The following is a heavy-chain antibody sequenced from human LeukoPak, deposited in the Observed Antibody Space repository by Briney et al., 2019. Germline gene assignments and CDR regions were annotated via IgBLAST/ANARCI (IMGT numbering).Heavy chain of an antibody. D-gene: IGHD6-6*01. V-gene: IGHV3-21*01. J-gene: IGHJ4*02. CDR3: ARDEQLGGVQNFDY. CDR2: ISSSSSYI. CDR1: GFTFSSYS. Sequence: GGSLRLSWAAAGFTFSSYSMNWVRQAPGKGLEWVSSISSSSSYIYYADSVKGRFTISRDNAKNSRYLQMNSLRAEDTAVYYCARDEQLGGVQNFDYWGQGTLVTVSS.